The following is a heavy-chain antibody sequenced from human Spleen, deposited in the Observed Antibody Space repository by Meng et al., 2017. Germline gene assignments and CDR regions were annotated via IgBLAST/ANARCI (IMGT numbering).Heavy chain of an antibody. J-gene: IGHJ4*02. CDR2: ISVYNGNT. CDR1: GYTFTSYG. V-gene: IGHV1-18*01. CDR3: ARGTPGRSYSDY. Sequence: QVQLVQSGAEVKKPGASVTVSCKTSGYTFTSYGISWVRQAPGQGLEWMGWISVYNGNTSHAPKFQGRVTVSADRPTATAYMELRSLRSDDTAVYYCARGTPGRSYSDYWGQGTLVTVSS. D-gene: IGHD3-10*01.